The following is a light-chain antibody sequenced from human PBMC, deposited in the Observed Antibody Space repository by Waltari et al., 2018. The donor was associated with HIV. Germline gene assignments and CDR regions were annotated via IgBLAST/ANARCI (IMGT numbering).Light chain of an antibody. V-gene: IGKV1-5*03. J-gene: IGKJ1*01. CDR3: QQYNAYPWT. Sequence: DIQMTQSPSTLSASVGDRVTITCRASQSINSWLAWYQQKPGKAPNLPIYKASTLESGVPSRFSGSESGTEFSLTIGSLQPDDSATYYCQQYNAYPWTFGPGTKVEVK. CDR1: QSINSW. CDR2: KAS.